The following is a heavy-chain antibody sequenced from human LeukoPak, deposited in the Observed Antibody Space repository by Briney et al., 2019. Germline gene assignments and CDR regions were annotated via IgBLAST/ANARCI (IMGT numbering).Heavy chain of an antibody. V-gene: IGHV1-18*01. CDR1: GYTFTSYG. Sequence: ASVKVSCKASGYTFTSYGISWVRQAPGQGLEWMGWISAYNGNTNYAQKPQGRVTMTTDTSTSTAYMELRSLRSDDTAVYYCARDLRYDFWSGYYSAEYFQHWGQGTLVTVSS. CDR2: ISAYNGNT. J-gene: IGHJ1*01. D-gene: IGHD3-3*01. CDR3: ARDLRYDFWSGYYSAEYFQH.